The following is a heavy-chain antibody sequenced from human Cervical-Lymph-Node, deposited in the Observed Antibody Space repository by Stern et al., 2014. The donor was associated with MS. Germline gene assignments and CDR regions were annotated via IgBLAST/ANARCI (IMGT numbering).Heavy chain of an antibody. J-gene: IGHJ5*02. CDR2: LHPVNERT. CDR3: ARNSGSYPNWFDP. V-gene: IGHV1-3*01. Sequence: VQLVESGPEVKKPGASVKVSCKASGYSFTFYAIHWVRQAPGQRLEWMGWLHPVNERTQYSQKFQGRLTITRETSASTAYLELSSLRAEDTAVYYCARNSGSYPNWFDPWGQGTLVTVSS. CDR1: GYSFTFYA. D-gene: IGHD6-19*01.